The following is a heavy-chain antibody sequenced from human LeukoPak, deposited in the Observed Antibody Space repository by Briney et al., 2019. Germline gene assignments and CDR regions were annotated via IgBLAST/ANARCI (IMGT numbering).Heavy chain of an antibody. CDR2: SYDSGST. J-gene: IGHJ5*02. Sequence: SVTLSLTCTVSGGSFSDSYWSWIPQPPGRGLEWIGYSYDSGSTNYNPSLKSRVTISVDASKNQFSLRMNSVTAADTAVYYCARDGWFDPWGQGTLVTVSS. CDR3: ARDGWFDP. CDR1: GGSFSDSY. V-gene: IGHV4-59*01.